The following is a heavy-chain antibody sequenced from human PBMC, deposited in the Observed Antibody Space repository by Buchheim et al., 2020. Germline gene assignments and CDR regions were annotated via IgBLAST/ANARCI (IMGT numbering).Heavy chain of an antibody. V-gene: IGHV4-34*01. CDR1: GGSFSGYY. D-gene: IGHD2/OR15-2a*01. J-gene: IGHJ4*02. CDR3: ARGNARTFDY. CDR2: INHSGST. Sequence: QVQLQQWGAGLLKPSETLSLTCADYGGSFSGYYWSWIRQPPGKGLEWIGEINHSGSTNYNPSLKSRVTISVDTSKNQFSLKLSSVTAADTAVYYCARGNARTFDYWGQGTL.